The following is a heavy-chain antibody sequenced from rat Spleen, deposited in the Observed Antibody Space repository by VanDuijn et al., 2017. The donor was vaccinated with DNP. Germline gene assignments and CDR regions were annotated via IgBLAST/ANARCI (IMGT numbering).Heavy chain of an antibody. CDR2: IGSDGYAP. Sequence: EVQLVESGGGLVQPGRSLKLSCAASGFTFSNHGMAWVRQAPTKGLEWVAYIGSDGYAPYYADSVKGRFTISRDNAKSTLYLQMNSLSSEDMATYYCVRWNSGHFDYWGQGVMVTVSS. V-gene: IGHV5-22*01. D-gene: IGHD4-3*01. CDR1: GFTFSNHG. CDR3: VRWNSGHFDY. J-gene: IGHJ2*01.